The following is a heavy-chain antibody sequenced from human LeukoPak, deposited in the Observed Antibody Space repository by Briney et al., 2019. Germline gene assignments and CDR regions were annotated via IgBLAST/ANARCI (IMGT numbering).Heavy chain of an antibody. Sequence: SVKVSCKASGGTFSSYAISWVRQAPGQGLEWMGGIIPIFGTANYAQKFQGRVTITTDESTSTAYMELSSLRSEDTAVYYCARDGYDSSGYYPRFDYWGQGTLVTVSS. V-gene: IGHV1-69*05. CDR2: IIPIFGTA. J-gene: IGHJ4*02. CDR1: GGTFSSYA. D-gene: IGHD3-22*01. CDR3: ARDGYDSSGYYPRFDY.